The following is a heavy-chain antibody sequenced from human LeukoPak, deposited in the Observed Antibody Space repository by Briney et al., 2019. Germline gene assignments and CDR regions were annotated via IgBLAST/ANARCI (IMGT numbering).Heavy chain of an antibody. CDR1: GGSISSSSYY. CDR2: IYYSGST. CDR3: ARGQGYDILTGYYPIDY. V-gene: IGHV4-39*01. J-gene: IGHJ4*02. D-gene: IGHD3-9*01. Sequence: SETLSLTCTVSGGSISSSSYYWCWIRQPPGKGLEWIGSIYYSGSTYYNPSLKSRVTISVDTSKNQFSLKLSSVTAADTAVYYCARGQGYDILTGYYPIDYWGQGTLVTVSS.